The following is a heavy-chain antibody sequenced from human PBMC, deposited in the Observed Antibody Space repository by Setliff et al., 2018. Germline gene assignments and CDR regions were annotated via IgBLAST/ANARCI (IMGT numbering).Heavy chain of an antibody. CDR2: ISAYTGKT. CDR3: ALEEYTSRWTKRFDP. J-gene: IGHJ5*02. D-gene: IGHD6-13*01. V-gene: IGHV1-18*01. Sequence: ASVKVSCKASGYNFKTYAISWVRQAPGQGLEWMGWISAYTGKTDYAQNFQGRVTTTIDTSTNTAYMELRSLRSDDTAVYYCALEEYTSRWTKRFDPWGQGTLVTVSS. CDR1: GYNFKTYA.